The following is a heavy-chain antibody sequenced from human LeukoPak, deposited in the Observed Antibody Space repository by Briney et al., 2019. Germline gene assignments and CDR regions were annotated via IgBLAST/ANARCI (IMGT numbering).Heavy chain of an antibody. CDR1: GYTFTDYY. Sequence: ASVKVSCKASGYTFTDYYIHWVRQAPGQGLEWVGWINPNSGATNYAQKFQGRVTMTRDTSISTAYMELSRLRSDDTAVYYCARDARNYRSDSSGYGYWGQGTLVTVSS. CDR3: ARDARNYRSDSSGYGY. CDR2: INPNSGAT. D-gene: IGHD3-22*01. V-gene: IGHV1-2*02. J-gene: IGHJ4*02.